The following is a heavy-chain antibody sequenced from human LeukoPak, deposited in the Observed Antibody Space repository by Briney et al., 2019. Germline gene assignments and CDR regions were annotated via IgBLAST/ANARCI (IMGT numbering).Heavy chain of an antibody. CDR1: GGSIRSYY. CDR2: IYTSGGT. CDR3: ARSSDSSGYSGGY. D-gene: IGHD3-22*01. Sequence: SETLSLTCTVSGGSIRSYYWSWIRQPAGKGLEWIGRIYTSGGTDYNPSLKSRVTMSVDTSKNQFSLKLTSVTAADTAVYYCARSSDSSGYSGGYWGQGTLGHRLL. V-gene: IGHV4-4*07. J-gene: IGHJ4*02.